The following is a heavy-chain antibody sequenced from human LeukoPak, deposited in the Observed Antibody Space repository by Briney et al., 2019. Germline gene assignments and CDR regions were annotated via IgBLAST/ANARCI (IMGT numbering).Heavy chain of an antibody. Sequence: GGSLRLSCAASGFTFSSYSMNWVRQAPGKGLEWGSYISSSSSTIYYAVSVKGPFTISRDNAKNSLYLQMNSLRAEDTAVYYCARGSRFDPWGQGTLVTVSS. CDR3: ARGSRFDP. V-gene: IGHV3-48*04. CDR1: GFTFSSYS. J-gene: IGHJ5*02. CDR2: ISSSSSTI.